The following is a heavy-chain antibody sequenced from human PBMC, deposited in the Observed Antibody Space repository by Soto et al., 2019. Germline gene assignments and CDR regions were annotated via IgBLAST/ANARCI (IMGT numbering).Heavy chain of an antibody. Sequence: QIQLVQSGAEVKKPGASVKVSCKASGYTFSSYHITWVRQAPGQGLEWMGWISAYNGNTNYAQNLQGRVTMTTDPSTSTAYMELRSLRSDDTAVYYCVRDLPPVDYLGQGTLVTVSS. CDR2: ISAYNGNT. CDR1: GYTFSSYH. CDR3: VRDLPPVDY. V-gene: IGHV1-18*01. J-gene: IGHJ4*02.